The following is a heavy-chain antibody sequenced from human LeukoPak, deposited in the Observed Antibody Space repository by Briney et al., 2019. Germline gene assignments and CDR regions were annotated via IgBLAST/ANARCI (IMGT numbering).Heavy chain of an antibody. V-gene: IGHV3-30*18. Sequence: GGSLRLSCAASGFTFSSYGMHWVRQAPGKGLEWVAVISYDGSNKYYADSVKGRFTVPRDNSKNTLYLQMNSLRAEDTAVYYCAKEAQRWLQPQRFDYWGQGTLVTVSS. CDR3: AKEAQRWLQPQRFDY. D-gene: IGHD5-24*01. J-gene: IGHJ4*02. CDR2: ISYDGSNK. CDR1: GFTFSSYG.